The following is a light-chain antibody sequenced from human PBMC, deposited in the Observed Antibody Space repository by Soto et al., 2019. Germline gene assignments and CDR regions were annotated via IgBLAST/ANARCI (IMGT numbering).Light chain of an antibody. CDR3: QQYGSHWM. J-gene: IGKJ1*01. Sequence: EIVLTQSPGTLSLSPGERATLSCRASQSVSSSYLAWYQQKPGQAPRLLIYGASSRATGIPDRFSGSGSGTDFTLTISRLEPEDFAVYYCQQYGSHWMCGQGTKVDIK. CDR2: GAS. V-gene: IGKV3-20*01. CDR1: QSVSSSY.